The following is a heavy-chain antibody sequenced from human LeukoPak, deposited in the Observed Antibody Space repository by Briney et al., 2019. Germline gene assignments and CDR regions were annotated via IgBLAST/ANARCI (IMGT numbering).Heavy chain of an antibody. CDR3: ARDRALAQSDY. D-gene: IGHD1-1*01. CDR1: GLTIKANY. J-gene: IGHJ4*02. CDR2: LYSAGGT. V-gene: IGHV3-53*01. Sequence: PGESLRLSCAVSGLTIKANYMSWVRQAPGKGLEWVSVLYSAGGTYYADFVKGRFIISRDNSRNTLYLQMNSLTVEDTAVYFCARDRALAQSDYWGQGTLVTVSS.